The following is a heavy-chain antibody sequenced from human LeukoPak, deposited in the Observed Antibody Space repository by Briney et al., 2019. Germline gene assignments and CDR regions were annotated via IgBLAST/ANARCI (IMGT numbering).Heavy chain of an antibody. CDR3: ARRVYSNYVFVY. V-gene: IGHV4-31*01. D-gene: IGHD4-11*01. CDR2: IYYSGST. J-gene: IGHJ4*02. Sequence: SQTLSLTCTVSGGSISSGGYYWSWIRQHPGKGLEWIGYIYYSGSTYYNPSLKSPVTISVDTSKNQFSLKLSSVTAADTAVYYCARRVYSNYVFVYWGQGTLVTVSS. CDR1: GGSISSGGYY.